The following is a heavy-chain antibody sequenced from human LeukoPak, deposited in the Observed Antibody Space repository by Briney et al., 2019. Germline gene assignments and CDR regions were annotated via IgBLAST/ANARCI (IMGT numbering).Heavy chain of an antibody. V-gene: IGHV1-2*02. CDR1: GYTFHGYY. CDR3: ASPRLVPGDAFDL. CDR2: INPNSGGT. Sequence: ASVTVSRKASGYTFHGYYMHWVRQAPGQGLEWMGWINPNSGGTNYAQKFQGRVTMTRDTSISTAYMELSRLRSDDTAVYYCASPRLVPGDAFDLWGQGTMVTVSS. D-gene: IGHD2-8*02. J-gene: IGHJ3*01.